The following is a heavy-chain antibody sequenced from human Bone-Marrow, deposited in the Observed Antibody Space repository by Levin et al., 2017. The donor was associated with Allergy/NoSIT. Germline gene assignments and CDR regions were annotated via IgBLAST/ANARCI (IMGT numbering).Heavy chain of an antibody. D-gene: IGHD1-1*01. Sequence: GGSLRLSCAASGFTFSSYGMHWVRQAPGKGLEWVAVISYDGSNKYYADSVKGRFTISRDNSKNTLYLQMNSLRAEDTAVYYCAKDRATGTTVLDYWGQGTLVTVSS. CDR1: GFTFSSYG. V-gene: IGHV3-30*18. J-gene: IGHJ4*02. CDR2: ISYDGSNK. CDR3: AKDRATGTTVLDY.